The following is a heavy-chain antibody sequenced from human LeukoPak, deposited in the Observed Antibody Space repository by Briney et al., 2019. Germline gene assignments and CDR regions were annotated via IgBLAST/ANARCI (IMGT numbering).Heavy chain of an antibody. CDR1: GFTFSSYW. J-gene: IGHJ4*02. Sequence: GGSLRLSCAASGFTFSSYWMHWVRQAPGKGLVWVSRIKSDGSNTNYADSMKGRFTISTDNAKNTLYLQMNCLRAEDTAVYYCARAILTPGGATVTRYFDYWGQGTLVTVSS. CDR2: IKSDGSNT. V-gene: IGHV3-74*01. CDR3: ARAILTPGGATVTRYFDY. D-gene: IGHD4-17*01.